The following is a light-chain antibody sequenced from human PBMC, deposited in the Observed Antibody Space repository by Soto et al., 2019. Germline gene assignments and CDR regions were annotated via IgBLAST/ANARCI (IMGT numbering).Light chain of an antibody. Sequence: EIVLSQSPATLSLSPGERATLSGRASQSVSINLAWYQQKPGQAPRLLIYDASNRATGIPARFSGSGSGTDFTLTISSLEPEDFAVYYCHQRSNWPKTFGQGTKVDI. CDR1: QSVSIN. V-gene: IGKV3-11*01. CDR3: HQRSNWPKT. J-gene: IGKJ1*01. CDR2: DAS.